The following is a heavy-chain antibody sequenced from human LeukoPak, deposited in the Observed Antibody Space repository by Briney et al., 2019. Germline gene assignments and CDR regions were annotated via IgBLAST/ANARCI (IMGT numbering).Heavy chain of an antibody. CDR1: GGSFSGYY. V-gene: IGHV4-34*01. Sequence: SETLSLTCAVYGGSFSGYYWSWIRQPPGKGLEWIGEINHSGSTNYNPSLKSRVTISVDTSKNQFSLKLSSVTAADTAVYYCARGHSTTTTRGGYYYGMDVWGQGTTVTVSS. CDR2: INHSGST. D-gene: IGHD4-17*01. J-gene: IGHJ6*02. CDR3: ARGHSTTTTRGGYYYGMDV.